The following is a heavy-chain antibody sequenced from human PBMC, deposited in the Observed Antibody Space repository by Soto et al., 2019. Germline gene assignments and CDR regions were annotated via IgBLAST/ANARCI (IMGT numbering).Heavy chain of an antibody. J-gene: IGHJ4*02. D-gene: IGHD5-18*01. V-gene: IGHV3-7*05. Sequence: EVQLVESGGGLVQPGGSLRLSCAASGFIFSNYWMYWVRQAPGKGLEWVANIKLDGSEEYYVESVQGRFTISRDNARNSLYLQMNSLRAEDTAVYYCVRDVTGGYSFGCWGQGTLVTVSS. CDR1: GFIFSNYW. CDR2: IKLDGSEE. CDR3: VRDVTGGYSFGC.